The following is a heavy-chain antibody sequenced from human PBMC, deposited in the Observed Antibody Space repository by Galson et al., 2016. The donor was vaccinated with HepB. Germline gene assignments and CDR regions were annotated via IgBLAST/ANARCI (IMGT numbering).Heavy chain of an antibody. D-gene: IGHD5-12*01. CDR3: AKDQMESGYVGY. Sequence: SLRLSCAASGFTFSSYVMSWVRQAPGKGLEWVSLISGSGGNRHYADSVRGRFTVSRDNSKNTLYLEMNSVRAEDTAVYYCAKDQMESGYVGYWGQGTLVTVSS. V-gene: IGHV3-23*01. CDR1: GFTFSSYV. CDR2: ISGSGGNR. J-gene: IGHJ4*02.